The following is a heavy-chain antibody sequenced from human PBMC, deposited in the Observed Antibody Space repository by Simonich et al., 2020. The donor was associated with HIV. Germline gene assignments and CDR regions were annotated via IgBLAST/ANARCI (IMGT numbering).Heavy chain of an antibody. CDR1: GYTFCSNG. J-gene: IGHJ4*02. CDR2: ISTSNTKT. V-gene: IGHV1-18*01. D-gene: IGHD6-25*01. Sequence: QVQLVQSGAEVKKPGASVQVSCKASGYTFCSNGINWVRQAPGQGLEWMGRISTSNTKTESSQKCSGRVTMTTDTSTNTTYMDLSSLRSDDTAMYYCARGAFDGYYFDYWGQGTLVTVSS. CDR3: ARGAFDGYYFDY.